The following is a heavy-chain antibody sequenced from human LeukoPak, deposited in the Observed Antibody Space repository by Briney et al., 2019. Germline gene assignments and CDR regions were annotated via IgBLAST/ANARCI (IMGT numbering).Heavy chain of an antibody. V-gene: IGHV3-30*03. CDR1: GFTFSSYA. J-gene: IGHJ6*02. CDR3: ARDRGTTPKYYYGTDV. D-gene: IGHD2-2*01. Sequence: GGSLRLSCAASGFTFSSYALHWVRQAPGRGLEWVALISYDESDKYYADFVKGRFAISRDNFKNTLYLQMNSLRAEDTAVYYCARDRGTTPKYYYGTDVWGQGATVAVSS. CDR2: ISYDESDK.